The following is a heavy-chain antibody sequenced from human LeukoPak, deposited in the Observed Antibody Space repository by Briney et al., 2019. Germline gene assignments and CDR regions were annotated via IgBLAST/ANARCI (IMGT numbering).Heavy chain of an antibody. J-gene: IGHJ6*02. CDR1: GYTFTGYY. CDR2: IDPNSGGT. Sequence: GASVKVSCKASGYTFTGYYMHWVRQAPGQGLEWMGWIDPNSGGTNYAQKFQGRVTMTRDTSISTAYMELSRLRSDDTAVYYCARDNENYSPYPPRRCYGMDVWGQGTTVTVSS. V-gene: IGHV1-2*02. D-gene: IGHD3-10*01. CDR3: ARDNENYSPYPPRRCYGMDV.